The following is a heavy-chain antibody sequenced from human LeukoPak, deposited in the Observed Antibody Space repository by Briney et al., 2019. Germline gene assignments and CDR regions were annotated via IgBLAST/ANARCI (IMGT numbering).Heavy chain of an antibody. CDR3: ARGRGGGATADY. CDR1: GFTFRSYG. Sequence: GGSLRLSCAASGFTFRSYGMHWVRQAPGKGLEWVAVIWYDGGNIHYIDSVKGRFTISRDNSKNTLYLQMNSLRAEDTAVYYCARGRGGGATADYWGQGTLVTVSS. CDR2: IWYDGGNI. D-gene: IGHD1-26*01. V-gene: IGHV3-33*01. J-gene: IGHJ4*02.